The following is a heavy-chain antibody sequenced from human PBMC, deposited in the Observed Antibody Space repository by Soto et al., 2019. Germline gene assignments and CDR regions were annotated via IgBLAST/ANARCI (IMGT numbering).Heavy chain of an antibody. D-gene: IGHD4-17*01. Sequence: PGGSLRLSCAASGFTFSSYGMHWVRQAPGKGLEWVAVIWYDGSNKYYADSVKGRFTISRDNSKNTLYLQMNSLRAEDTAVYYCARVAHGEGAFDIWGQGTMVTVSS. J-gene: IGHJ3*02. CDR1: GFTFSSYG. CDR2: IWYDGSNK. CDR3: ARVAHGEGAFDI. V-gene: IGHV3-33*01.